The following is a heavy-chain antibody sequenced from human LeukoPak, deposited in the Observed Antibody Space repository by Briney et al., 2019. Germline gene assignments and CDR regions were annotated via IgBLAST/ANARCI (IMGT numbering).Heavy chain of an antibody. V-gene: IGHV1-2*02. CDR3: ASGSGSYPYYFDY. CDR1: GYTFTGYY. J-gene: IGHJ4*02. Sequence: ASVKVSCKASGYTFTGYYMHWVRQAPGQGLEWMGWINPNSGGTNYAQKFQGRVTTTRDTSISTAYMELSRLRSDDTAVYYCASGSGSYPYYFDYWGQGTLVTVSS. D-gene: IGHD1-26*01. CDR2: INPNSGGT.